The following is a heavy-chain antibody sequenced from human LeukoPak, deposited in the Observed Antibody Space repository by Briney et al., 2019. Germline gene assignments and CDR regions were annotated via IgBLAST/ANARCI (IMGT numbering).Heavy chain of an antibody. CDR1: GFTFSNNG. CDR3: ARDESYFGSGNYHYFDS. J-gene: IGHJ4*02. V-gene: IGHV3-30*03. D-gene: IGHD3-10*01. Sequence: PGGSLRLSCAASGFTFSNNGMHWVRQAPGKRLEWVAFISHDGGNKKYGDSVKGRFTISRDNSKNTVYLQMNSLRLEDTALYYCARDESYFGSGNYHYFDSWGQGALVIVSS. CDR2: ISHDGGNK.